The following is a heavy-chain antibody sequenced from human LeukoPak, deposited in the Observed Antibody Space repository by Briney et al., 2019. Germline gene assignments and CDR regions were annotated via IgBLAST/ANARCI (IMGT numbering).Heavy chain of an antibody. CDR1: GGSISSYY. D-gene: IGHD2-21*01. CDR2: IYYSGST. V-gene: IGHV4-59*12. J-gene: IGHJ4*02. CDR3: ARDYDCGGDCYYYFDY. Sequence: SETLSLTCTVSGGSISSYYWSWIRQPPGKGLEWIGYIYYSGSTNYNPSLKSRVTISVDTSKNQFSLKLSSVTAADTAVYYCARDYDCGGDCYYYFDYWGQGTLVTVSS.